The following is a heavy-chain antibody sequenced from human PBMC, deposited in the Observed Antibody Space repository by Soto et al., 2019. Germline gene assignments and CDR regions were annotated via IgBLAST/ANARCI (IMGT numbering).Heavy chain of an antibody. CDR3: ARVQRPVLRLLEWLLSAFDI. V-gene: IGHV3-30-3*01. CDR1: GFTFSSYA. D-gene: IGHD3-3*01. CDR2: ISYGGSNK. Sequence: GGSLRLSCAASGFTFSSYAMHWVRQAPGKGLEWVAVISYGGSNKYYADSVKGRFTISRDNSKNTLYLQMNSLRAEDTAVYYCARVQRPVLRLLEWLLSAFDIWGQGRRVTVAS. J-gene: IGHJ3*02.